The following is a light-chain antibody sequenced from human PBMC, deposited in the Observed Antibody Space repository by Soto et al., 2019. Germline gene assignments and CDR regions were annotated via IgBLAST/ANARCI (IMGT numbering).Light chain of an antibody. CDR1: ESVTDY. V-gene: IGKV3-20*01. J-gene: IGKJ4*01. Sequence: PGERGTLSCRASESVTDYLAWYQQKPGQAPRLLVYDVSNRAAGIPDTFSGSGSGTDFTLTISRLEPEDFAVYYCQQYGSSSLSFGGGTKVDNK. CDR3: QQYGSSSLS. CDR2: DVS.